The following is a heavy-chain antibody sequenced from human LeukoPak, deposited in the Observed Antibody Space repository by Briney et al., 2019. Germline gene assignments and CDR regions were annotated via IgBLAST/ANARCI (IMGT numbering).Heavy chain of an antibody. CDR2: IYYSGST. CDR3: ARGAAGTGDYYYYYMDV. CDR1: GGSISSYY. D-gene: IGHD6-13*01. Sequence: SETLSLTCTVSGGSISSYYWNWIRQPPGKGLEWIGYIYYSGSTNYNPSLKSRVTISVDTSKNQFSLKLSSVTAADTAVYYCARGAAGTGDYYYYYMDVWGKGTTVTVSS. V-gene: IGHV4-59*08. J-gene: IGHJ6*03.